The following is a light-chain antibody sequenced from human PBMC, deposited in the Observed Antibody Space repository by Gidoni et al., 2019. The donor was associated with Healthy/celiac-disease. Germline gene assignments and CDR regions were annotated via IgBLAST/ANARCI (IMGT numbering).Light chain of an antibody. Sequence: DIQMTQSPSSLSASVGDRVTITCQASQDISNYLNWYQQKPGKAPKLLIYYASNLETGVPSRFSGSGSGTDFTFTISSLQPEDIATYYCQQYDNLPLTCGGXTKVEIK. CDR1: QDISNY. V-gene: IGKV1-33*01. CDR3: QQYDNLPLT. CDR2: YAS. J-gene: IGKJ4*01.